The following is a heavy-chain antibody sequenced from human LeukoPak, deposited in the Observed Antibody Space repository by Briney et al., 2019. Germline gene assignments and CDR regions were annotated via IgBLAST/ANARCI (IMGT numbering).Heavy chain of an antibody. V-gene: IGHV1-8*01. CDR1: GYTFTRYD. CDR3: ARGEAYYYDSSGYYSISRWFDP. CDR2: MNPNSGNT. D-gene: IGHD3-22*01. Sequence: ASVKVSCKASGYTFTRYDINWVRQATGQGLEWMGWMNPNSGNTGYAQKFQGRVTMTRNTSISTAYMELSSLRSEDTAVYYCARGEAYYYDSSGYYSISRWFDPWGQGTLVTVSS. J-gene: IGHJ5*02.